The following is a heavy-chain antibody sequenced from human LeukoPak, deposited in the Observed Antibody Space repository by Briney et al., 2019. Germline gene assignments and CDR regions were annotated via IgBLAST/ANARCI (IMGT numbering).Heavy chain of an antibody. V-gene: IGHV5-51*01. J-gene: IGHJ4*02. Sequence: GESLKISCKGSGYSFTSYWIGWVRQMPGTGLEWMGIIYPGDSDARYSPSFQGQVTISADKSISTAYLQCNSLKASDTAMYYCARRKYCSSTSCPFDYWGQGTLVTVSS. D-gene: IGHD2-2*01. CDR2: IYPGDSDA. CDR3: ARRKYCSSTSCPFDY. CDR1: GYSFTSYW.